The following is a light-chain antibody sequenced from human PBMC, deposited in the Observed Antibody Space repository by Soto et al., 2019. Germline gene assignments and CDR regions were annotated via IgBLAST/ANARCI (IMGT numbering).Light chain of an antibody. J-gene: IGKJ4*01. CDR2: DAS. CDR3: QQRSNWPPLT. CDR1: QSVSSY. Sequence: EIVLTQSPATPSLSPGERATPSCRASQSVSSYLAWYQQKPGQAPRLLIYDASNRATGIPARFSGSGSGTDFTLTISSLGPEDFAVYYCQQRSNWPPLTFGGGTKVDI. V-gene: IGKV3-11*01.